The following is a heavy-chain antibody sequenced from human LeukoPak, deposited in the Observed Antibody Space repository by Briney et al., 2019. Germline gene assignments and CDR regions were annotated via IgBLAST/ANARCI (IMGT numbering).Heavy chain of an antibody. CDR1: GFTFSSYG. V-gene: IGHV3-23*01. Sequence: GGSLRLACAASGFTFSSYGMHWVRQAPGKGLEWVSAISGSGGSTAYADSAKGRFAISRDNSKNTLYLQMNSLRAEDTAVYYCAKDGWVTKIMYYMDVWGKGTTVTISS. CDR2: ISGSGGST. J-gene: IGHJ6*03. CDR3: AKDGWVTKIMYYMDV. D-gene: IGHD6-19*01.